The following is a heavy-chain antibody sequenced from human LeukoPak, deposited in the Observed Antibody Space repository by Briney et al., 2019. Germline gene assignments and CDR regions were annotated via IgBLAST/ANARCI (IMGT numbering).Heavy chain of an antibody. CDR1: GFTFSDYY. J-gene: IGHJ4*02. V-gene: IGHV3-11*06. CDR3: ARDPATAMGLYYFDY. Sequence: GGSLRLSCAASGFTFSDYYMSWIRQAPGKGLEWVSYISSSSSYTSYADSVKGRFTISRDNAKNSLYLQMNSLRAEDTAVYYCARDPATAMGLYYFDYWGQGTLVTVSS. D-gene: IGHD5-18*01. CDR2: ISSSSSYT.